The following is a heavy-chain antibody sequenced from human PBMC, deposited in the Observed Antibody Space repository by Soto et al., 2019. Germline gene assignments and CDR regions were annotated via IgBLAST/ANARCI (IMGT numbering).Heavy chain of an antibody. Sequence: QVQLVQSGAEVKKPGSSVKVSCKASGGTFSSYAISWVRQAPGQGLEWMGGTIPIFGTANYAQKFQGRVTITADESTCTAYMELNSVRSEDTAVYYCARDYDFWCGYRALYYVMDGWGHGTTVTVSS. D-gene: IGHD3-3*01. J-gene: IGHJ6*02. CDR3: ARDYDFWCGYRALYYVMDG. V-gene: IGHV1-69*01. CDR1: GGTFSSYA. CDR2: TIPIFGTA.